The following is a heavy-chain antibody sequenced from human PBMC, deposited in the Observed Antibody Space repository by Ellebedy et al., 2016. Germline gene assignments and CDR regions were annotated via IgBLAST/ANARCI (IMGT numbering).Heavy chain of an antibody. CDR2: INHSGST. CDR1: GGSFSGYY. Sequence: SETLSLXCAVYGGSFSGYYWSWIRQPPGKGLEWIGEINHSGSTNYNPSLKSRVTISVDTSKNQFSLKLSSVTAADTAVYYCARGWRAYYYYGMDVWGQGTTVTVSS. CDR3: ARGWRAYYYYGMDV. V-gene: IGHV4-34*01. D-gene: IGHD3-3*01. J-gene: IGHJ6*02.